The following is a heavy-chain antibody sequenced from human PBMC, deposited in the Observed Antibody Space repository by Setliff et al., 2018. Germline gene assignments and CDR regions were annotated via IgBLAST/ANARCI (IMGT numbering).Heavy chain of an antibody. J-gene: IGHJ4*02. V-gene: IGHV3-49*04. CDR3: TRDRGPYDFWGAYFVY. Sequence: GGSLRLSCITSGFNFGDYGMNWVRHTPGKGLDWVAFIRSKTYGGTTEYAASVRGRFIISRDDSKGIAYLHMSSLKTEDTAVYYCTRDRGPYDFWGAYFVYWGQGSLVTVSS. D-gene: IGHD3-3*01. CDR1: GFNFGDYG. CDR2: IRSKTYGGTT.